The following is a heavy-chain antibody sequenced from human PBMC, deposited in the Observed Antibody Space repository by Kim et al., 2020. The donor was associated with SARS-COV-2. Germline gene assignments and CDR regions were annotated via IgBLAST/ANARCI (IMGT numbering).Heavy chain of an antibody. CDR2: IYYSGST. CDR1: GGSISSYY. J-gene: IGHJ5*02. CDR3: ARDLGARGSS. Sequence: SETLSLTCTVSGGSISSYYWSWIRQPPGKGLEWIGYIYYSGSTNYNPSLKSRVTISVDTSKNQFSLKLSSVTAADTAVYYCARDLGARGSSWGQGTLVTVSS. V-gene: IGHV4-59*01. D-gene: IGHD3-16*01.